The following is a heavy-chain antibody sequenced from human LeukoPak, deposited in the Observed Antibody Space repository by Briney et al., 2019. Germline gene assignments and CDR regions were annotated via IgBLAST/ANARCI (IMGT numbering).Heavy chain of an antibody. V-gene: IGHV1-3*01. J-gene: IGHJ6*04. CDR1: GYTFASYA. CDR2: INAGNGNT. CDR3: AGFMVRGYYYGMDV. D-gene: IGHD3-10*01. Sequence: ASVKVSCKASGYTFASYAMHWVRQAPGQRLEWMGWINAGNGNTKYSQKFQGRVTITRDTSASTAYMELSSLRSEDTAVYYCAGFMVRGYYYGMDVWGKGTTVTVSS.